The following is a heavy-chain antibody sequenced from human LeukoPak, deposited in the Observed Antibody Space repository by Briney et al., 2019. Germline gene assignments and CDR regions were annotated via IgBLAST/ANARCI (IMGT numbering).Heavy chain of an antibody. D-gene: IGHD2-2*01. V-gene: IGHV3-74*01. J-gene: IGHJ5*02. CDR1: GSTFSSHW. CDR2: INTDGTST. Sequence: GGALRLSCEDSGSTFSSHWMHWVRQAPGKGLVWVSRINTDGTSTNYADSVKGRFTISRDNAKNTLYLQMNSLRAEDTAVYYCARGGYCSSTSCFLIDPWGQGTLVTVSS. CDR3: ARGGYCSSTSCFLIDP.